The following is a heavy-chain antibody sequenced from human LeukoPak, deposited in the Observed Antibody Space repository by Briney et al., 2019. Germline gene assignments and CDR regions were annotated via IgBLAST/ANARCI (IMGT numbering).Heavy chain of an antibody. D-gene: IGHD6-19*01. V-gene: IGHV3-23*01. CDR1: GSTFSSFA. CDR3: AKEFYHSSGWYTGYFDY. CDR2: ISGSGGST. Sequence: GGSLRLSCAASGSTFSSFAMSWVRQAPGKGLEWVSAISGSGGSTYFADSVKGRFAISRDNSKNTLYLQMNSLRAEDTAVYYCAKEFYHSSGWYTGYFDYWGQGTLVTVSS. J-gene: IGHJ4*02.